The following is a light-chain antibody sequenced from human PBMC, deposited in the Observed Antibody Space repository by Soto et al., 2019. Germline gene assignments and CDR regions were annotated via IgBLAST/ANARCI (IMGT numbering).Light chain of an antibody. CDR2: GAS. CDR1: QTISSSY. Sequence: EIVLPQSPGTLSLSPGERATLSCRASQTISSSYLAWYQQKPGQAPRPLIHGASSRATVIPDRISGSGSGTDFTLTISRLEPEDSAVYYCQQYVTTPITFGQGTRLEI. V-gene: IGKV3-20*01. J-gene: IGKJ5*01. CDR3: QQYVTTPIT.